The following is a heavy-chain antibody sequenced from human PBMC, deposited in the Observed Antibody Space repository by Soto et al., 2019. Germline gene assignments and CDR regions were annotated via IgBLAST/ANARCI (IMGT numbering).Heavy chain of an antibody. CDR1: GGTFSSYS. CDR3: VRDGRRAFDI. Sequence: SVKVSCKASGGTFSSYSISWVRQAPGQGLEWMGGIIPIFGTANYAQKFQGRVTITADESTSTAYMELSSLRSEDTAVYYCVRDGRRAFDIWGQGTMVTVSS. J-gene: IGHJ3*02. V-gene: IGHV1-69*13. CDR2: IIPIFGTA. D-gene: IGHD1-26*01.